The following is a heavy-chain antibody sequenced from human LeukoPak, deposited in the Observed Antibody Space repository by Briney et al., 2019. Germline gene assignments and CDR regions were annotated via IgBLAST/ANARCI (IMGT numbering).Heavy chain of an antibody. J-gene: IGHJ4*02. CDR2: ISGSGGST. D-gene: IGHD6-19*01. CDR1: GFTFSTFA. CDR3: ASCSSGWYPGGFDY. V-gene: IGHV3-23*01. Sequence: PGGSLRLSCAASGFTFSTFAMTWVRQAPGKGLEWVSTISGSGGSTYYADSVKGRFTISRDISKNTLYLQMNSLRAEDTAVYYCASCSSGWYPGGFDYWGQGTLVTVSS.